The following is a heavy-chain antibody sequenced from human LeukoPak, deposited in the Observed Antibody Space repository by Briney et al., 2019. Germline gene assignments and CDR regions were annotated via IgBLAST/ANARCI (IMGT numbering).Heavy chain of an antibody. CDR2: IYYSGTT. D-gene: IGHD3-22*01. CDR1: GGSISSSSYY. J-gene: IGHJ4*02. CDR3: ARHYYYGSSGYYYFYFHY. Sequence: SETLSLTCTVSGGSISSSSYYWGWIRQPPGKGLEWIGSIYYSGTTYYKPSLKSRVTISVDTSKNQFSLKLSSVTAADTAVYYCARHYYYGSSGYYYFYFHYWGQGTLVTVSS. V-gene: IGHV4-39*01.